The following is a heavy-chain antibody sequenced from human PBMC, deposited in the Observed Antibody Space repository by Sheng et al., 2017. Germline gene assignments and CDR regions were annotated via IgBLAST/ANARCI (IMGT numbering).Heavy chain of an antibody. CDR1: GYSISSGYY. CDR2: VYHSGST. CDR3: AGHSSGYRIDY. V-gene: IGHV4-38-2*02. Sequence: QVQLQESGPGLVKLSETLSLTCTVSGYSISSGYYWGWIRQPPGKGLEWIGSVYHSGSTYYNPSLKSRVTISVDTSKNQFSLKLSSVTAAGTAVYYCAGHSSGYRIDYWGQGTLVTVSS. J-gene: IGHJ4*02. D-gene: IGHD3-22*01.